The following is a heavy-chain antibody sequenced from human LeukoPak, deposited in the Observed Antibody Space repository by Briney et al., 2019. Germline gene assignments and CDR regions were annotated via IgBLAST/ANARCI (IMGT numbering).Heavy chain of an antibody. J-gene: IGHJ4*02. V-gene: IGHV4-61*02. D-gene: IGHD6-13*01. CDR2: IYTSGST. CDR3: ARDAPRSSWYLDY. Sequence: SQTLFLTCTVSGGSISSVSYYWSWIRQPAWNGLEYITRIYTSGSTNYNPSLESRVTISVDTCKNQFSLKLSSVTAADTAVYFCARDAPRSSWYLDYWGQGTLVTVSS. CDR1: GGSISSVSYY.